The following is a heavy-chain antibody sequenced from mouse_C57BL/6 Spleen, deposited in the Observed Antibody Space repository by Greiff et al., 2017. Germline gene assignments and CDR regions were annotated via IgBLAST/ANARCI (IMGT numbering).Heavy chain of an antibody. V-gene: IGHV5-4*01. Sequence: EVKLEESGGGLVKPGGSLKLSCAASGFTFSSYAMSWVRQTPEKRLEWVATISDGGSYTYYPDNVKGRFTISRDNAKNNLYLQMSHLKSEDTAMYYCARERTPYYYGSSPFDYWGQGTTLTVSS. D-gene: IGHD1-1*01. J-gene: IGHJ2*01. CDR1: GFTFSSYA. CDR2: ISDGGSYT. CDR3: ARERTPYYYGSSPFDY.